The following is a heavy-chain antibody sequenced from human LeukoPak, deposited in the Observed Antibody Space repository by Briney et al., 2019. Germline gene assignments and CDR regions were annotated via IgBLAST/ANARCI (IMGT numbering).Heavy chain of an antibody. V-gene: IGHV3-64*01. J-gene: IGHJ4*02. CDR1: GFTFSSYA. Sequence: PGGSLRLSCAASGFTFSSYAMHWVRQAPGKGLEYVSAISSNGGSTYYANSVKGRFTISRDNSKNTLYLQMNSLRAEDTAVYFCARGQMIDYWGQGTLVTVSS. D-gene: IGHD5-24*01. CDR2: ISSNGGST. CDR3: ARGQMIDY.